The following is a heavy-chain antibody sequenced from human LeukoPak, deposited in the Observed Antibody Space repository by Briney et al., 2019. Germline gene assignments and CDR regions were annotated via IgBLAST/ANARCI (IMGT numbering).Heavy chain of an antibody. V-gene: IGHV3-21*01. CDR3: ARDSAAGTGWFDP. Sequence: PGGSLRLSCAASGFTFSSYSMNWVRQAPGKGLEWVSSISSSSSYIYYADLVKGRFTISRDNAKNSLYLQMNSLRAEDTAVYYCARDSAAGTGWFDPWGQGTLVTVSS. CDR2: ISSSSSYI. CDR1: GFTFSSYS. D-gene: IGHD6-13*01. J-gene: IGHJ5*02.